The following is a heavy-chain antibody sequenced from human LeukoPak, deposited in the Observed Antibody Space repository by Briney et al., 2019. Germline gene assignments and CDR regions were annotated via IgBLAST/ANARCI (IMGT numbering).Heavy chain of an antibody. CDR2: ISYEGTNK. Sequence: GGSLRLSSAASGFTFIRNGIHWGRQAPGKGPEWVTIISYEGTNKYYADSVKGRFPISRDNLKNTLYLQMNSLRGEDTAVYYCAKPRSGSYYDYWGQGTLVTVSS. J-gene: IGHJ4*02. D-gene: IGHD1-26*01. V-gene: IGHV3-30*18. CDR3: AKPRSGSYYDY. CDR1: GFTFIRNG.